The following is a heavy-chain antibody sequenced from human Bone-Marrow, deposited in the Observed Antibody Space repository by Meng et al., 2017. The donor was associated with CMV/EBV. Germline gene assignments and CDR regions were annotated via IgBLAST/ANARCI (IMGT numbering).Heavy chain of an antibody. J-gene: IGHJ5*02. Sequence: ASVKVSCKTSGYTFTNYYMHWVRQAPGQGLEWMGIINPSGGTTSYAQKFQGRVTMTRDTSTSTVYLELSSLRSEDTAVYYCAGEGHMLAWFDPWGQGTLVTVSS. CDR2: INPSGGTT. CDR1: GYTFTNYY. CDR3: AGEGHMLAWFDP. D-gene: IGHD2-21*01. V-gene: IGHV1-46*01.